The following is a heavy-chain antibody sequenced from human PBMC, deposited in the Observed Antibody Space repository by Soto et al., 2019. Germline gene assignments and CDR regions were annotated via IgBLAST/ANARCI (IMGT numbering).Heavy chain of an antibody. D-gene: IGHD5-12*01. CDR2: INAANGAT. CDR1: GYTFTAHT. CDR3: ARVSFETSGFADY. J-gene: IGHJ4*02. V-gene: IGHV1-3*01. Sequence: GASVKVSCKASGYTFTAHTIHWVRDAPGQSLEWMGWINAANGATKYSEKFQGRVTITRDTSARTAYMDLSSLSSKDTAVYFCARVSFETSGFADYWGQGTLVTVSS.